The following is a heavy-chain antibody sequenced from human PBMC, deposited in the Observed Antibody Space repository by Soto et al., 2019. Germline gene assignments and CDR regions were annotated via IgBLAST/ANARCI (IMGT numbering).Heavy chain of an antibody. CDR3: AKTVYGSGSPRGAWFDP. Sequence: EVQLLESGGDLVQPGGSLRLSCAASGFTFSNYAMNWVRQAPGRGLEWISGISGSGGGTNYADSVKGRFAISRDNSKNTLYLQMHSLRAEDTAVYYCAKTVYGSGSPRGAWFDPWGQGTLVTVSS. J-gene: IGHJ5*02. D-gene: IGHD3-10*01. CDR2: ISGSGGGT. V-gene: IGHV3-23*01. CDR1: GFTFSNYA.